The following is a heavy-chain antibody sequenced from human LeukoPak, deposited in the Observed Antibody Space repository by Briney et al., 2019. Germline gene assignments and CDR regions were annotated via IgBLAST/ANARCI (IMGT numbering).Heavy chain of an antibody. J-gene: IGHJ4*02. V-gene: IGHV3-23*01. CDR1: GFTFSSYA. Sequence: GGSLRLSCAASGFTFSSYAMNWVRQSPGKGLEWVSAISNSGDRTYYADSVKGRFTISRDNSKNMLYLQMNSLRAEDTAVYYCARLGVDGDYGFDYWGQGTLVTVSS. D-gene: IGHD4-17*01. CDR3: ARLGVDGDYGFDY. CDR2: ISNSGDRT.